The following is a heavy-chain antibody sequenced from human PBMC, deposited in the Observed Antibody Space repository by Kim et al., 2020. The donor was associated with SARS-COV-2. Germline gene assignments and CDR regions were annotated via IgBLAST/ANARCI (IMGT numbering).Heavy chain of an antibody. Sequence: SETLSLTCAVYGGYFSGYYWSWIRQPPGKGLEWIGEINHSGSTNYNPSLKSRVTISVDTSKNQFSLKLSSVTAADTAVYYCARTRIAAHRKFPYFDYWG. J-gene: IGHJ4*01. D-gene: IGHD6-6*01. CDR1: GGYFSGYY. CDR2: INHSGST. CDR3: ARTRIAAHRKFPYFDY. V-gene: IGHV4-34*01.